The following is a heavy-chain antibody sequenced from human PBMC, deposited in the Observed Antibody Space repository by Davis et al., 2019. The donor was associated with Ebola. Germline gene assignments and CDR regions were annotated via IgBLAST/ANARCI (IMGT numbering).Heavy chain of an antibody. CDR1: GFTFGSFD. D-gene: IGHD3-10*01. J-gene: IGHJ6*02. CDR3: ARDPCYFGSCGMDV. Sequence: GESLKISCAASGFTFGSFDMNWVRQAPGKGLEWLSYISTSGSAIYYADSVKGRFTISRDNARNSLFLQMNSLRAEDTSVYYCARDPCYFGSCGMDVWGQGTTVTVSS. CDR2: ISTSGSAI. V-gene: IGHV3-48*03.